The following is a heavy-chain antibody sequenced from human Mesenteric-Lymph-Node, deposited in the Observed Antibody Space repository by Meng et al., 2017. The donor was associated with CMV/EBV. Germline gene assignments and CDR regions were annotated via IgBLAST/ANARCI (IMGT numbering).Heavy chain of an antibody. CDR3: ARRRITLPFDI. Sequence: SETLSLTCTVSGGSISSSSYYWGWIRQPPGKGLEWIGSIYYSGSTYYNPSLKSRVTISVDTSKNQFSLKLSSVTAADTAVYYCARRRITLPFDIWGQGTMVTVSS. V-gene: IGHV4-39*01. J-gene: IGHJ3*02. CDR2: IYYSGST. CDR1: GGSISSSSYY. D-gene: IGHD3-10*01.